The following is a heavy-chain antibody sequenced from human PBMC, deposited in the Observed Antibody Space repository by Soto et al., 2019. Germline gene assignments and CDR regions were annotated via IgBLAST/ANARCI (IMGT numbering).Heavy chain of an antibody. Sequence: EASVKVSCKASGYTFTSYDINWVRQATGQGLEWMGWMNPNSGNTGYAQKFQGRVTMTRNTSISTAYMELSSLRSEDTAVYYCARPAVPAAIPYYHYVMDVWGQGTTVTVSS. V-gene: IGHV1-8*01. CDR3: ARPAVPAAIPYYHYVMDV. CDR1: GYTFTSYD. J-gene: IGHJ6*02. CDR2: MNPNSGNT. D-gene: IGHD2-2*02.